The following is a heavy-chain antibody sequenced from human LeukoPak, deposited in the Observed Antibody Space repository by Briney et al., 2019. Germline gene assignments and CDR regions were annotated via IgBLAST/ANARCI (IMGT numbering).Heavy chain of an antibody. D-gene: IGHD6-19*01. CDR3: ARVQQWLVLISSVHYFDY. CDR1: GFTFSSYS. V-gene: IGHV3-21*01. Sequence: PGGSLRLSCAASGFTFSSYSMNWVRQAPGKGLEWVSSISSSSSYIYYADSVKGRFTISRDNAENSLYLQMNSLRAEDTAVYYCARVQQWLVLISSVHYFDYWGQGTLVTVSS. J-gene: IGHJ4*02. CDR2: ISSSSSYI.